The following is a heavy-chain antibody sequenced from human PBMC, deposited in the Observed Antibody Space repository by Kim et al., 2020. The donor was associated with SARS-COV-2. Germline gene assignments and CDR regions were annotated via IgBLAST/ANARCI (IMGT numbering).Heavy chain of an antibody. V-gene: IGHV3-15*01. CDR3: TRHIYYGSGTYYNVFYY. Sequence: GGSLRLSCAASGFTFSNAWMSWVRQAPGKGLEWVGRIKRNTDGGTIDYAAPVKGRFTISRDDSKNTLYLQMNSLETEDTAAYYCTRHIYYGSGTYYNVFYYWGQGTLVTVSS. CDR1: GFTFSNAW. D-gene: IGHD3-10*01. J-gene: IGHJ4*02. CDR2: IKRNTDGGTI.